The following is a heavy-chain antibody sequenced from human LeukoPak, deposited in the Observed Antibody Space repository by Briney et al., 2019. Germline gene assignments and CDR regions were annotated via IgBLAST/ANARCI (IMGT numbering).Heavy chain of an antibody. CDR3: TSTSIAAS. J-gene: IGHJ4*02. CDR2: IRSKAYGGTT. CDR1: GFTFGDYA. Sequence: GGSLRLSCTASGFTFGDYAMSWVRQAPGKGLEWVGFIRSKAYGGTTEYAASVKGRFTISRDDSKSIAYLQMNSLKTEDTAVYCCTSTSIAASWGQGTLVTVSS. D-gene: IGHD6-6*01. V-gene: IGHV3-49*04.